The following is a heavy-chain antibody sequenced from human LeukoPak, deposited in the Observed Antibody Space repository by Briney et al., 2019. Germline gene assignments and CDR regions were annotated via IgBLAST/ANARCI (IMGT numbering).Heavy chain of an antibody. J-gene: IGHJ4*02. CDR2: INSDGSRT. D-gene: IGHD6-13*01. Sequence: GGSLRLSCAASGFTLSTYWMHWVRQGPGKGLVWVSCINSDGSRTTYADSVKGRFTISRDNAKNTLYLQMNTLRVEDTAVYYCARGSWSAADTNIDYWGQGTLVTVSA. CDR1: GFTLSTYW. V-gene: IGHV3-74*01. CDR3: ARGSWSAADTNIDY.